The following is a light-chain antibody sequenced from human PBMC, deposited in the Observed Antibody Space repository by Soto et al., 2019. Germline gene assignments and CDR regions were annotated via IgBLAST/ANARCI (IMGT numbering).Light chain of an antibody. CDR3: QQSYSTPRT. J-gene: IGKJ1*01. Sequence: DIQMTQSPSSLSASVGDRVTITCRASQSISSYLTWYQQKPGKAPKLLIYAASSLQSGVPSRFSGSGSGTDFTRTISSLQPEDFATYDGQQSYSTPRTFGQGTKVEIK. CDR1: QSISSY. V-gene: IGKV1-39*01. CDR2: AAS.